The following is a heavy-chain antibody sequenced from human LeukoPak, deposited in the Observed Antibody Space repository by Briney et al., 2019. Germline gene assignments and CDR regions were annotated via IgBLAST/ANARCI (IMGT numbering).Heavy chain of an antibody. J-gene: IGHJ4*02. Sequence: GGSLRLSCAASGFTFSSYAMSWVRQAPGKGLEWVSAISGSGGSTYYADSVKGRFTISRDNSKNTLYLQMNSLRAEDTAVYYCANLVGDLYYDSSGLNPRWYYFDYWGQGTLVTVSS. CDR2: ISGSGGST. D-gene: IGHD3-22*01. CDR1: GFTFSSYA. V-gene: IGHV3-23*01. CDR3: ANLVGDLYYDSSGLNPRWYYFDY.